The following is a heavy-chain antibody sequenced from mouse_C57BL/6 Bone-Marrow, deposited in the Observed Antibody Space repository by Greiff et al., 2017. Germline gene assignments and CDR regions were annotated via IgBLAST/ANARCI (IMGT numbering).Heavy chain of an antibody. CDR3: ARKAYYGKGSWYFDY. D-gene: IGHD2-10*01. CDR2: INPSNGGT. Sequence: QVQLQQSGPELVKPGASVKLSCKASGYTFTSYWMHWVKQRPGQGLEWIGNINPSNGGTNYNEKFKNKATLTVDKSSSTAYMQLSSLTSEDSAVYYYARKAYYGKGSWYFDYWGQGTTLTVSS. V-gene: IGHV1-53*01. CDR1: GYTFTSYW. J-gene: IGHJ2*01.